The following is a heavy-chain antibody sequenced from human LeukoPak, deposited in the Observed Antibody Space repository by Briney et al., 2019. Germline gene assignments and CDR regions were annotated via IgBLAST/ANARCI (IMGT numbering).Heavy chain of an antibody. CDR1: GFPFSHYS. CDR3: ARGAEVFDY. CDR2: IKSDGSDK. J-gene: IGHJ4*02. Sequence: PGGSLRLSCAASGFPFSHYSMTWVRRTPGKGLEWVANIKSDGSDKYSVNFVEGRFTISRDNAKESLSLQMNSLRAEDTAVYYCARGAEVFDYWGQGALVTVSS. V-gene: IGHV3-7*05.